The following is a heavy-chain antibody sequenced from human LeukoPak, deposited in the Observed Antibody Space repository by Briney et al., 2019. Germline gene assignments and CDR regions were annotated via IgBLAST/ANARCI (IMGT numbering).Heavy chain of an antibody. V-gene: IGHV3-33*01. D-gene: IGHD4-17*01. CDR3: ARATVTRWFDP. J-gene: IGHJ5*02. CDR1: GFAFSSFG. CDR2: IWYAGTNK. Sequence: PGGCLRLSCAASGFAFSSFGMHWVRPAPGKGVEWVAVIWYAGTNKHYADSVKGRFPISRDNSKNTLYLQMNSLRAEDTAVYYCARATVTRWFDPWGQGTLVTVSS.